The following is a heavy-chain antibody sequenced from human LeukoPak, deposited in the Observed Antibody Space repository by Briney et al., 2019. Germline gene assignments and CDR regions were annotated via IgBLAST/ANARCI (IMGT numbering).Heavy chain of an antibody. CDR3: ARLGNDAFDI. J-gene: IGHJ3*02. V-gene: IGHV4-39*01. D-gene: IGHD1-26*01. Sequence: KPSETLSLTFTVSGGSISGSRYYWGWIRQPPGKGLECIGIIYYSGSTYYNPSLKSRVTISVDTSKNQFSLKLSSVTAADTAVYYCARLGNDAFDIWGQGTMVTVSS. CDR1: GGSISGSRYY. CDR2: IYYSGST.